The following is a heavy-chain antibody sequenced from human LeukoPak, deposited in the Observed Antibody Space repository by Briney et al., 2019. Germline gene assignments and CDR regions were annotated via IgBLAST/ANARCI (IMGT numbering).Heavy chain of an antibody. D-gene: IGHD3-22*01. CDR3: ARVRFYDTTGYSTSYYLDY. J-gene: IGHJ4*02. V-gene: IGHV4-59*01. CDR2: THYSGTG. Sequence: SETLSLTCAVSGGPIIASYWSWIRQPPGKGLEWIGYTHYSGTGNYNPSLKSRVTISIDTSKNRFSLRLTSVTAADTAVYYCARVRFYDTTGYSTSYYLDYWGQGALVTVSS. CDR1: GGPIIASY.